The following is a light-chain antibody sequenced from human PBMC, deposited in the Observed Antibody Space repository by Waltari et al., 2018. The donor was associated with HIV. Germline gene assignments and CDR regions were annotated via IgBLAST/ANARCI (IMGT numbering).Light chain of an antibody. CDR1: QNVSSS. Sequence: EIVMTQSPVTLSVSPGERATLSCRASQNVSSSLAWYQQIPGKAPSLLIYSASTRATGIPARFSGSGSGTEVTLTINGLQSEDLAVYYCQQYNNWLLTFGGGTKVEIK. V-gene: IGKV3-15*01. CDR3: QQYNNWLLT. J-gene: IGKJ4*01. CDR2: SAS.